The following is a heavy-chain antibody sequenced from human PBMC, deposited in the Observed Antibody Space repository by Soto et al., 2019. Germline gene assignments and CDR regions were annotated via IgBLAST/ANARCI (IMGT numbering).Heavy chain of an antibody. CDR2: TYYRSKWYN. V-gene: IGHV6-1*01. CDR1: WVSYSSNICA. J-gene: IGHJ4*02. CDR3: ERSITGTLDY. Sequence: SQPFPLKDAICWVSYSSNICACNCIRKSPSRGLEWLGRTYYRSKWYNDYAVSVKSRITINPDTSKNQFSLQLNSVTPEDTAVYYCERSITGTLDYWGQGTLVTVSS. D-gene: IGHD1-20*01.